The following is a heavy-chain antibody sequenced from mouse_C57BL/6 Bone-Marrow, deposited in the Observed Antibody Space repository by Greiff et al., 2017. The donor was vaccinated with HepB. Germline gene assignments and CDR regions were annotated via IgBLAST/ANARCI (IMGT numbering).Heavy chain of an antibody. J-gene: IGHJ3*01. CDR2: IWGVGST. CDR1: GFSLTSYG. V-gene: IGHV2-6*01. Sequence: VKVVESGPGLVAPSQSLSITCTVSGFSLTSYGVDWVRQSPGKGLEWLGVIWGVGSTNYNSALKSRLSISKDNSKSQVFLKMNSLQTDDTAMYYCASGGGSPGGFAYWGQGTLVTVSA. CDR3: ASGGGSPGGFAY.